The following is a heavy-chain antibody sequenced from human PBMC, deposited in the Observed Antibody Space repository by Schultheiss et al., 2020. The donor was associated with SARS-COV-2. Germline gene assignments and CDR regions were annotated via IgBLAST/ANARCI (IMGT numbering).Heavy chain of an antibody. CDR2: ISSSSSYI. V-gene: IGHV3-21*01. J-gene: IGHJ4*02. Sequence: GGSLRLSCAASGFTFSSYGMHWVRQAPGKGLEWVSSISSSSSYIYYADSVKGRFTISRDNAKNSLYLQMNSLRAEDTAVYYCASGSSSSSYYFDYWGQGTLVTVSS. CDR1: GFTFSSYG. CDR3: ASGSSSSSYYFDY. D-gene: IGHD6-6*01.